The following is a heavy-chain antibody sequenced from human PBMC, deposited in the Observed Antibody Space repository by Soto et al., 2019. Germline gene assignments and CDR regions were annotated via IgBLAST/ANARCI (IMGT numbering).Heavy chain of an antibody. CDR2: IKSKTDGGTT. J-gene: IGHJ6*02. D-gene: IGHD3-3*01. Sequence: GGSLRLSCAASGFTFSNAWMSWVRQAPGKGLEWVGRIKSKTDGGTTDYAAPVKGRFTISRDDSKNTLYLQMNSLKTEDTAVYYCTTLGVLRFLEWLFPYYYYGMDVWGQGTTVTVS. CDR3: TTLGVLRFLEWLFPYYYYGMDV. CDR1: GFTFSNAW. V-gene: IGHV3-15*01.